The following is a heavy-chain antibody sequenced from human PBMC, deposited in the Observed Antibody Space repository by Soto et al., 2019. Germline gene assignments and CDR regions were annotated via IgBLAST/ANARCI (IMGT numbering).Heavy chain of an antibody. CDR2: VHHTGTS. J-gene: IGHJ6*02. Sequence: QVALQQWGAGLLKPAQTLSLTCGVHGGSFNDYFWTWIRLTLGKGLEWIGEVHHTGTSYYNPSLRSRLTVSVDTSKSQFSLTLTSVTATDTGTYYCARRKDSSRYFYGLDVWGQGTTVVVS. V-gene: IGHV4-34*02. D-gene: IGHD4-4*01. CDR3: ARRKDSSRYFYGLDV. CDR1: GGSFNDYF.